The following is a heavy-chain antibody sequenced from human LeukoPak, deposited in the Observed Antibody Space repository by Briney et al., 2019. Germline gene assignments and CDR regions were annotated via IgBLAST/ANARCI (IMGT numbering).Heavy chain of an antibody. Sequence: IYYSGSTNYTPSLKSRLTISVDTSKNQFSLKLSSVTAADTAVYYCARETFLSNVWAQVDYWGQGTLVTVSS. J-gene: IGHJ4*02. CDR3: ARETFLSNVWAQVDY. V-gene: IGHV4-59*01. D-gene: IGHD5/OR15-5a*01. CDR2: IYYSGST.